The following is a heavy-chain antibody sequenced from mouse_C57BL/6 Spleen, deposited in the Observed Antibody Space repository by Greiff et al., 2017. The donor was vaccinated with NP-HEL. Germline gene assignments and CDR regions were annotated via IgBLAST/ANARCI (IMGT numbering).Heavy chain of an antibody. J-gene: IGHJ4*01. D-gene: IGHD1-1*01. CDR3: ARGGDYVRYYYAMDY. Sequence: QVQLQQSGPELVKPGASVKISCKASGYAFSSSWMNWVKQRPGKGLEWIGRIYPGDGDTNYNGKFKGKATLTADKSSSTAYMQLSSLTSEDSAVYFCARGGDYVRYYYAMDYWGQGTSVTVSS. CDR2: IYPGDGDT. V-gene: IGHV1-82*01. CDR1: GYAFSSSW.